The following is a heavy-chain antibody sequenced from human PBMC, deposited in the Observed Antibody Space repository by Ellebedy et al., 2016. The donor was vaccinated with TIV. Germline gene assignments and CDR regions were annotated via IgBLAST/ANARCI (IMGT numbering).Heavy chain of an antibody. J-gene: IGHJ4*02. CDR2: INPSSGGT. V-gene: IGHV1-46*01. Sequence: AASVKVSCKTSAYTFTTYNIHWMRQAPGQGLEWMGLINPSSGGTIYAQKFYDRVTMTRDASTSTVYMELSSLRPQDTAVYYCARVIYQLWFGESPFDYWGQGTLLTVSS. CDR1: AYTFTTYN. D-gene: IGHD3-10*01. CDR3: ARVIYQLWFGESPFDY.